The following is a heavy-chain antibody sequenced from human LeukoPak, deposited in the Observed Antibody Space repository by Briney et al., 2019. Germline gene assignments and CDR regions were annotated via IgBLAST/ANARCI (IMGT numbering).Heavy chain of an antibody. CDR3: ARHPAAWRNYYDSSGFPHYFDY. CDR1: GDSISIYY. D-gene: IGHD3-22*01. CDR2: IYYSGST. V-gene: IGHV4-59*01. J-gene: IGHJ4*02. Sequence: PSEALSLTCTDPGDSISIYYWSSSRQPPGKRLWWIGYIYYSGSTNYNPSIKSRVTISVDTSKNQFSLKLSSVTAADTAVYYCARHPAAWRNYYDSSGFPHYFDYWGQGTLVTVSS.